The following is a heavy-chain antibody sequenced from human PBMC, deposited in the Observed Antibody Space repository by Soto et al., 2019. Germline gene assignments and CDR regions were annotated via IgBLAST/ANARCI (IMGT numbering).Heavy chain of an antibody. CDR1: GFTFSNAW. CDR3: TTWRGWSLTYYYDTSGYWSFDY. V-gene: IGHV3-15*07. D-gene: IGHD3-22*01. Sequence: PGGSLRLSCAASGFTFSNAWMNWVRQAPGKGLEWVGRIKSKADGGTTDYAAPVKGRFTISRDDSKNTLYLQMNSLKTEDTAMYYCTTWRGWSLTYYYDTSGYWSFDYWGQGTLVTVSS. CDR2: IKSKADGGTT. J-gene: IGHJ4*02.